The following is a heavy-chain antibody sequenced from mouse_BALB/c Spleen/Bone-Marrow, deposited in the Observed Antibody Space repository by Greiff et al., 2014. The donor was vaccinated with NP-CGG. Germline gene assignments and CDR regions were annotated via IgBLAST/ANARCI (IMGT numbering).Heavy chain of an antibody. CDR1: GYAFNNYL. J-gene: IGHJ2*01. CDR3: ARHLTFDY. CDR2: INPGSGGT. Sequence: VNVVESGAELVRPGTSVKVSCKASGYAFNNYLIEWVKQRPGQGLEWIGVINPGSGGTNYNEKFKGKATLTADKSFSTAYMQLSSLTSDDSAVYFCARHLTFDYWGQGTTLTVSS. V-gene: IGHV1-54*01. D-gene: IGHD4-1*01.